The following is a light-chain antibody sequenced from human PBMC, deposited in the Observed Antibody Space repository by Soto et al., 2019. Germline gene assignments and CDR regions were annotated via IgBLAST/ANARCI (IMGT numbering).Light chain of an antibody. CDR2: DAS. CDR3: QQYDNPPLT. CDR1: QDISNY. Sequence: DIQMTQSPSSLSASVGDRVTITCQASQDISNYLNWYQQKPGKAPKLLIYDASNLETGVPSRFSGSGSGTDFTFTISSLQPEDIAIYYCQQYDNPPLTFGGGTKVEIK. V-gene: IGKV1-33*01. J-gene: IGKJ4*01.